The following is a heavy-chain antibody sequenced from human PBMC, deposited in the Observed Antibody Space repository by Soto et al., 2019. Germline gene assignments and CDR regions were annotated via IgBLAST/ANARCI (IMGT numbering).Heavy chain of an antibody. D-gene: IGHD3-10*01. CDR3: ARTVMVRGVITTRYYFDY. CDR1: GGSISSYY. V-gene: IGHV4-59*01. Sequence: PSETLSLTCTVSGGSISSYYWSWIRQPPGKGLEWIGYIYYSGSTNYNPSLKSRVTISVDTSKNQFSLKLSSVTAADTAVYYCARTVMVRGVITTRYYFDYWGQGTLVTVSS. CDR2: IYYSGST. J-gene: IGHJ4*02.